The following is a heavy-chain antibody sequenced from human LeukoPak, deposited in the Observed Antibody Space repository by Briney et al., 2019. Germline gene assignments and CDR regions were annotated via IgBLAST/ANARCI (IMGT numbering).Heavy chain of an antibody. V-gene: IGHV3-21*01. J-gene: IGHJ5*02. D-gene: IGHD6-25*01. CDR1: GFTFSSYV. Sequence: GGSLRLSCAASGFTFSSYVMNWVRQAPGQGLEWVSSITSTNHIYYADSVKGRFTISRDNAKNSLYLQMNSLRAEDTAVYYCASPLHSSGFNNWFDPRGQGTLVTVSS. CDR2: ITSTNHI. CDR3: ASPLHSSGFNNWFDP.